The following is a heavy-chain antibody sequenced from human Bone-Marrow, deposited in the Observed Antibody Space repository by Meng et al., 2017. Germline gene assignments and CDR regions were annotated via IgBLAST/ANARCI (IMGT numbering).Heavy chain of an antibody. CDR1: GFTFSDHY. D-gene: IGHD2-2*01. Sequence: EVQLVESGGGLVQPGRSLRLSCAASGFTFSDHYMDWVRQAPGKGLEWVGRTRNKANSYTTQYAASVKGRFSVSRDDSKSSLYLQMNSLKIEDTAVYYCARSSSTRDFDYWGQGTLVTVSS. J-gene: IGHJ4*02. CDR2: TRNKANSYTT. V-gene: IGHV3-72*01. CDR3: ARSSSTRDFDY.